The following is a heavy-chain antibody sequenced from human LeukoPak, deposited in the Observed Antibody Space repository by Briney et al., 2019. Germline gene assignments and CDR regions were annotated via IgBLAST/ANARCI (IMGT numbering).Heavy chain of an antibody. V-gene: IGHV3-20*04. J-gene: IGHJ6*03. D-gene: IGHD3-10*01. CDR1: GFTFDDYG. Sequence: GGSLRLSCAASGFTFDDYGMSWVRQAPGKGLEWVSGINWNGGSTGYADSVKGRFTISRDNAKNSLYLQMNSLRAEDTALYYCARAGGITMVRGVIIKNYYYYYMDVWGKGTTVTVSS. CDR3: ARAGGITMVRGVIIKNYYYYYMDV. CDR2: INWNGGST.